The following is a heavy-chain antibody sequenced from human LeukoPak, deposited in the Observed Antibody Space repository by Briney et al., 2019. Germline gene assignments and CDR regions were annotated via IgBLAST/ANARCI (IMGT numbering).Heavy chain of an antibody. CDR3: ATDPHMTTVLFFYYYYYMDV. CDR1: GYTFTGYY. J-gene: IGHJ6*03. CDR2: INPNSGGT. D-gene: IGHD4-11*01. Sequence: ASVKVSCKASGYTFTGYYMHWVRQAPGQGLEWMGWINPNSGGTNYAQKFQGRVTMTRDTASSTAYMELSRLRSDDTAVYYCATDPHMTTVLFFYYYYYMDVWGKGTTVTVSS. V-gene: IGHV1-2*02.